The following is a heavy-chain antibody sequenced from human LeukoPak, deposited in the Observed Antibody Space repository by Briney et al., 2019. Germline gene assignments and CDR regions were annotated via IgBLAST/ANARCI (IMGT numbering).Heavy chain of an antibody. Sequence: SETLSLTCTVSGGSISSSSYYWGWIRQPPGKGLEWIGSIYYSGSTYYNPSLKSRVTISVDTSKNQFSLKLSSVTAADTAVYYCARMYYDFWSAPDDVWGKGTTVTVSS. CDR3: ARMYYDFWSAPDDV. CDR2: IYYSGST. CDR1: GGSISSSSYY. D-gene: IGHD3-3*01. V-gene: IGHV4-39*07. J-gene: IGHJ6*04.